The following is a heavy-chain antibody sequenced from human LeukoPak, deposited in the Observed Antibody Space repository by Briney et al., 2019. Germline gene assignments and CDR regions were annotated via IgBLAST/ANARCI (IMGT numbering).Heavy chain of an antibody. J-gene: IGHJ3*02. CDR2: IYHSGST. CDR3: ARNAQLLHDAFDI. Sequence: PSETLSLTCTVSGGSISSGGYYWSWIRQPPGKGLEWIGYIYHSGSTYYNPSLKSRVTISVDRSKNQFSLKLSSVTAADTAVYYCARNAQLLHDAFDIWGQGTMVTVSS. D-gene: IGHD2-2*01. CDR1: GGSISSGGYY. V-gene: IGHV4-30-2*01.